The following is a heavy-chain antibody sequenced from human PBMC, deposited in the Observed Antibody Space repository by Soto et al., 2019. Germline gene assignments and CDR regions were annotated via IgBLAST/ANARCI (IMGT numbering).Heavy chain of an antibody. CDR3: ARLEGGVAGTLNY. J-gene: IGHJ4*02. D-gene: IGHD6-19*01. CDR1: GYTFTGYY. CDR2: INPSGGTT. Sequence: ASVKVSCKASGYTFTGYYMHWVRQAPGQGLEWMGVINPSGGTTTYAQKFQGRVTMTRDTSTSTVYMELSSLRSEDTAVYYCARLEGGVAGTLNYWGQGTLVTVSS. V-gene: IGHV1-46*01.